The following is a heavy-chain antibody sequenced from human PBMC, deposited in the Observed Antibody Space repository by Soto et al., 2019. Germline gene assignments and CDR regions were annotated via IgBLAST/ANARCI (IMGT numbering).Heavy chain of an antibody. CDR3: ARDPQGYCISTSCYDSRFDP. CDR1: GFTFSDYY. CDR2: ISSSGSTI. Sequence: GWSVRLSCAASGFTFSDYYMSWIRQAPGKGLEWVSYISSSGSTIYYADSVKGRFTISRDNAKNSLYLQMNSLRAEDTAVYYCARDPQGYCISTSCYDSRFDPWGQGTLVTVPQ. V-gene: IGHV3-11*01. J-gene: IGHJ5*02. D-gene: IGHD2-2*01.